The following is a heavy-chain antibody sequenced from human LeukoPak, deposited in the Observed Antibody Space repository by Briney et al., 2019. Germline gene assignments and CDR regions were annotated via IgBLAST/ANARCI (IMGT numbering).Heavy chain of an antibody. Sequence: ASVKVSCKASGYTFTSYYMHWVRQAPGQGLEWMGIINPSGGSTNYAQKLQGRVTMTTDTSTSTAYMELRSLRSDDTAVYYCARGGSSVGADYWGQGTLVTVSS. CDR3: ARGGSSVGADY. V-gene: IGHV1-46*01. J-gene: IGHJ4*02. CDR2: INPSGGST. D-gene: IGHD1-26*01. CDR1: GYTFTSYY.